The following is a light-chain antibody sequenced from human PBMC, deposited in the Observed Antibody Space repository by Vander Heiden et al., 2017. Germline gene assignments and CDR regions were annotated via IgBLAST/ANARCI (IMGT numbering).Light chain of an antibody. CDR3: SSYTSSSTLDVV. Sequence: QSALTQPASVSGSPGQSITISCTGTSSDVGGYNYVSWYQQHPGKAPKLMIYEVSNRPSGVSNRFSCSKSGNTASLTISGLQAEDEADYYCSSYTSSSTLDVVFGGGTELTVL. J-gene: IGLJ2*01. V-gene: IGLV2-14*01. CDR1: SSDVGGYNY. CDR2: EVS.